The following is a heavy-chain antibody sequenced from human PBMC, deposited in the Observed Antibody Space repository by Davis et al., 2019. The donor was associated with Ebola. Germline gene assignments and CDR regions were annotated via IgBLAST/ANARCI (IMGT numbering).Heavy chain of an antibody. D-gene: IGHD1-1*01. CDR2: LGLSADT. CDR3: ATGYNWNPD. Sequence: GESLKISCAASGFVFSSYVMSWVRRAPGKGLEWVSTLGLSADTYYADSVKGRFTISRDNAKNSLYLQMNSLRDEDTAVYYCATGYNWNPDWGQGTLVTVSS. V-gene: IGHV3-23*01. J-gene: IGHJ4*02. CDR1: GFVFSSYV.